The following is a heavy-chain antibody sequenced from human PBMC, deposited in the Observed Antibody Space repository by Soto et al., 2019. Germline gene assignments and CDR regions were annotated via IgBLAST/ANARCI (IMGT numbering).Heavy chain of an antibody. V-gene: IGHV3-30-3*01. Sequence: PGGSLRLSCAASGFTFSSYAMHWVRQAPGKGLEWVAVISYDGSNKYYADSVKGRFTISRDNSKNTLYLQMNSLRAEDTAVYYCARDLYYGSGSYYRWWYYYYGVDVWGQGTTVTVSS. CDR3: ARDLYYGSGSYYRWWYYYYGVDV. CDR2: ISYDGSNK. J-gene: IGHJ6*02. D-gene: IGHD3-10*01. CDR1: GFTFSSYA.